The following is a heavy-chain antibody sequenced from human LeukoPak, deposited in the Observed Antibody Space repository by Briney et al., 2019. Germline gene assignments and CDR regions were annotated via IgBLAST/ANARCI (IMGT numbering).Heavy chain of an antibody. CDR1: GGTFSSYA. V-gene: IGHV1-69*13. CDR3: ARDPSFHGSIAAAGTGYFDY. CDR2: IIPIFGTA. D-gene: IGHD6-13*01. J-gene: IGHJ4*02. Sequence: ASVKVSCKASGGTFSSYAISWVRQAPGQGLEWMGGIIPIFGTANYAQKFQGRDTITADESTSTAYMELSSLRSEDTAVYYCARDPSFHGSIAAAGTGYFDYWGQGTLVTVSS.